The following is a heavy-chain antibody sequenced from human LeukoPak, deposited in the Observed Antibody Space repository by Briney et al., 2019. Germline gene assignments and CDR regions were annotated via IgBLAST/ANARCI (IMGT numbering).Heavy chain of an antibody. J-gene: IGHJ4*02. CDR2: LYSVGST. CDR3: AKALPDCSGGSCPAIVYDY. CDR1: GFTVSSNY. V-gene: IGHV3-53*05. Sequence: GSLRLSCAASGFTVSSNYMSWVRQAPGKGLEWVSVLYSVGSTYYADSVKGRFTISRDNSKNSLYLQMNSLRTEDTALYYCAKALPDCSGGSCPAIVYDYWGQGTLVTVSS. D-gene: IGHD2-15*01.